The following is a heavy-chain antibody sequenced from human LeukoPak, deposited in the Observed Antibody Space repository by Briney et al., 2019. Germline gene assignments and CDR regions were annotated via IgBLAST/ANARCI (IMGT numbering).Heavy chain of an antibody. CDR1: GFTFSTYS. Sequence: QPGGSLRLSCAASGFTFSTYSRNWVRQAPGKGLEWVSYITSSSSTIYYADSVRGRFTISRDNAKNSLYLQMYILRDGDTAVCYCARVDWMIGAFDIWGEGTMVTV. CDR2: ITSSSSTI. CDR3: ARVDWMIGAFDI. V-gene: IGHV3-48*02. D-gene: IGHD3-22*01. J-gene: IGHJ3*02.